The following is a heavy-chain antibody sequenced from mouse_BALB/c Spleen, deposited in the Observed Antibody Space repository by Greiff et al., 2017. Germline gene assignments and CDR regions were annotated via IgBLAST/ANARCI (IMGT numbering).Heavy chain of an antibody. CDR2: ISYDGSN. D-gene: IGHD1-1*01. Sequence: EVQLVESGPGLVKPSQSLSLTCSVTGYSITSGYYWNWIRQFPGNKLEWMGYISYDGSNNYNPSLKNRISITRDTSKNQFFLKLNSVTTEDTATYYCARTPFLYGSSYWYFDVWGAGTTVTVSS. CDR1: GYSITSGYY. CDR3: ARTPFLYGSSYWYFDV. V-gene: IGHV3-6*02. J-gene: IGHJ1*01.